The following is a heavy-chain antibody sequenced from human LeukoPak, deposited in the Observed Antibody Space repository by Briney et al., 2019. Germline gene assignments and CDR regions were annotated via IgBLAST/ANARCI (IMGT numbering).Heavy chain of an antibody. J-gene: IGHJ5*02. D-gene: IGHD1-14*01. CDR2: ISSSGSYI. CDR3: AKDNRGWFDP. V-gene: IGHV3-21*04. CDR1: GFTFSNYN. Sequence: GGSLRLSCAASGFTFSNYNMNWVRQAPGKGLEWVSSISSSGSYIYYADSVKGRFTISRDNSKNILYLQMNNLRAEDTAVYHCAKDNRGWFDPWGQGTLVTVSS.